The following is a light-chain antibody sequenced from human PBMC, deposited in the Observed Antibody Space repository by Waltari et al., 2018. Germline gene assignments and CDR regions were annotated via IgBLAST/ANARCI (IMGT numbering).Light chain of an antibody. CDR2: GAS. J-gene: IGKJ2*01. V-gene: IGKV3-20*01. CDR3: QQYDTSPGS. CDR1: QSLSVAY. Sequence: EIVLTQSPGTLSLSPGERATLSCRASQSLSVAYLAWYQQRSGQAPRLLIFGASYRATGIPDRFSSSGSGTDFTLTISRLEPEDFALYYCQQYDTSPGSFGQGTKLEIK.